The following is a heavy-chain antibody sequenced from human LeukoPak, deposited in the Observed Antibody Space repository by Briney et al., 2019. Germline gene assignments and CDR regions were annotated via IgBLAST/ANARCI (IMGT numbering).Heavy chain of an antibody. V-gene: IGHV3-9*03. CDR2: ISWNSGSI. Sequence: GRSLRLSCAASGFTFDDYAMHWVRQAPGKGLEWVSGISWNSGSIGYADSVKGRFTISRDNAKNSLYLQMNSLRAEDMALYYCVKDTVGLTLGGMDVWGKGTTVSVSS. CDR3: VKDTVGLTLGGMDV. D-gene: IGHD3-9*01. CDR1: GFTFDDYA. J-gene: IGHJ6*04.